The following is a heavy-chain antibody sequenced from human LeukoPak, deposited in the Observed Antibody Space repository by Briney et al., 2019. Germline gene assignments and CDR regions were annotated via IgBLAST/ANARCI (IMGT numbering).Heavy chain of an antibody. CDR3: ARGLMGAWRGFDY. Sequence: SSETLSLTCTVSGASISSGDYYWTWIRQPPGKGLEWIGNIYYSGSTNYNPSLKSRVTISVDTSKNQFSLKLSSVTAADTAVYYCARGLMGAWRGFDYWGQGTLVTVSS. D-gene: IGHD2-8*01. V-gene: IGHV4-61*08. CDR1: GASISSGDYY. CDR2: IYYSGST. J-gene: IGHJ4*02.